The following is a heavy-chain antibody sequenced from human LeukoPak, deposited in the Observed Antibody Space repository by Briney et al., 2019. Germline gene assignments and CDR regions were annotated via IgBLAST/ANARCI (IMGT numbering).Heavy chain of an antibody. D-gene: IGHD2-15*01. CDR3: ATAGGDGSRMGFDP. V-gene: IGHV3-74*01. Sequence: PGGSLRLSCADSGFTFSRYWMHWVRQTQGKGLVWVSCISADGSVTRYADSVKGRFTISRDNTKSTLYLQMHSLRAEGTAVYYCATAGGDGSRMGFDPWGQGTLVTVSS. J-gene: IGHJ5*02. CDR1: GFTFSRYW. CDR2: ISADGSVT.